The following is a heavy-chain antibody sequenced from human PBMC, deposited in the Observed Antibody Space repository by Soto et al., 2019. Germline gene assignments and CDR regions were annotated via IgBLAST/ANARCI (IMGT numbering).Heavy chain of an antibody. CDR2: INAGNGNT. J-gene: IGHJ6*02. V-gene: IGHV1-3*01. Sequence: ASVKVSCKASGYTFTSYAMHWVRQAPGQRLEWMGWINAGNGNTKYSQKFQGRVTITRDTSASTAYMELSSLRSEDTAVYYCASGPVDSSYDNYYYYYGMDVWGQGTTVTVSS. D-gene: IGHD3-22*01. CDR1: GYTFTSYA. CDR3: ASGPVDSSYDNYYYYYGMDV.